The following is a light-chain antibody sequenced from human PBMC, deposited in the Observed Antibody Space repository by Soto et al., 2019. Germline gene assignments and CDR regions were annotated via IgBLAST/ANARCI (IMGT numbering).Light chain of an antibody. Sequence: EIVLTQSPGNLSLSPGERATLSCRASQSVSSSYLAWYQQKPGQAPRLLIYGASSRATGIPDRFSGSGSGTDFTLTISRLEPEDFAVYYCHQYGSSPLTFGQGTRLDIK. J-gene: IGKJ5*01. V-gene: IGKV3-20*01. CDR2: GAS. CDR1: QSVSSSY. CDR3: HQYGSSPLT.